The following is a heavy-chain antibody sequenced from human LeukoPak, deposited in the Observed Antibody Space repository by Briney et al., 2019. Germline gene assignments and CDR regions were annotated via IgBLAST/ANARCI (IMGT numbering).Heavy chain of an antibody. V-gene: IGHV3-53*01. D-gene: IGHD3-3*01. J-gene: IGHJ6*03. CDR3: ARGPNPPEKTYYDFWSGDYYYYMDV. Sequence: GGSLRLSCAASGFTVSSNYMSWVRQAPGKGLEWVSVIYSGGSTYYADSVKGRFTISRDNSKNTLYLQMNSLRAEDTAVYYCARGPNPPEKTYYDFWSGDYYYYMDVWGKGTTVTVSS. CDR1: GFTVSSNY. CDR2: IYSGGST.